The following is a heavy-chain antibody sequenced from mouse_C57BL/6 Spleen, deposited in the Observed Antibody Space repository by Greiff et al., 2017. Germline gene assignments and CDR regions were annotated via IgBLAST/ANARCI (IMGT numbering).Heavy chain of an antibody. Sequence: DVKLVESEGGLVQPGSSMKLSCTASGFTFSDYYMAWVRQVPEKGLEWVANINYDGSSTYYLDSLKSRFIISSDNAKNILYLQMSSLKSEDTATYYCAREAHYYGSSLDYGGQGTTLTVSS. CDR1: GFTFSDYY. J-gene: IGHJ2*01. CDR2: INYDGSST. V-gene: IGHV5-16*01. D-gene: IGHD1-1*01. CDR3: AREAHYYGSSLDY.